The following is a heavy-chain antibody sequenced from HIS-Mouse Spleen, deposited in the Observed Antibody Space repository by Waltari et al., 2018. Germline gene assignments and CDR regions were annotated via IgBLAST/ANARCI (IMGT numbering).Heavy chain of an antibody. D-gene: IGHD6-19*01. CDR3: AKDRQWLVRIYFDY. J-gene: IGHJ4*02. CDR2: ISGSGGST. V-gene: IGHV3-23*01. Sequence: EVQLLESGGGLVQPGGSRRLSCAAYGFTFSSYAMSWVRKAPGRGLEVVSAISGSGGSTYYADSVKGRFTISRDNSKNTLYLQMNSLRAEDTAVYYCAKDRQWLVRIYFDYWGQGTLVTVSS. CDR1: GFTFSSYA.